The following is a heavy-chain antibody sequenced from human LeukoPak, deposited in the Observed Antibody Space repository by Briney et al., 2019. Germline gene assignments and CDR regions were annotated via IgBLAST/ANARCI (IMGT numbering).Heavy chain of an antibody. CDR3: AGGGQWLVQGY. CDR2: ISYSGST. Sequence: SETLSLTCTVSGYSISSGYYWGWIRQPPGKGLEWIGYISYSGSTNYNPSLKSRVTISLDTSKNQFSLKLSSVTAADTAAYYCAGGGQWLVQGYWGQGTLVTVSS. CDR1: GYSISSGYY. V-gene: IGHV4-61*01. J-gene: IGHJ4*02. D-gene: IGHD6-19*01.